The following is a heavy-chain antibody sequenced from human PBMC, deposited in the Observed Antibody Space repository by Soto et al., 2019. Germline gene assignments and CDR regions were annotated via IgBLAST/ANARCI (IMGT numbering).Heavy chain of an antibody. J-gene: IGHJ6*02. CDR2: IIPIFGTA. Sequence: ASVKVSCKASGGTFSIYAISWVRQAPGQGLEWMGGIIPIFGTANYAQKFQGRVTITADESTSTAYMELSSLRSEDTAVYYCARDYYDSSGPPYYYGMDVWGQGTTVTVSS. D-gene: IGHD3-22*01. V-gene: IGHV1-69*13. CDR3: ARDYYDSSGPPYYYGMDV. CDR1: GGTFSIYA.